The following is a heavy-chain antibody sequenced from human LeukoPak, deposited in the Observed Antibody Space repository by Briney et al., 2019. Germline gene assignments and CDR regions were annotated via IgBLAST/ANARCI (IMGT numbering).Heavy chain of an antibody. CDR1: GGAISSGDYY. Sequence: PSQTLSLTCTVSGGAISSGDYYWRWIRQPPGKGLEWIAYMYYSGSTYYNPSLKSRVTMSADTSKNQLSLKLSSVTAADTAVYYCARPYYYDSRIDPWGQGILVTVSS. V-gene: IGHV4-30-4*01. CDR3: ARPYYYDSRIDP. CDR2: MYYSGST. D-gene: IGHD3-22*01. J-gene: IGHJ5*02.